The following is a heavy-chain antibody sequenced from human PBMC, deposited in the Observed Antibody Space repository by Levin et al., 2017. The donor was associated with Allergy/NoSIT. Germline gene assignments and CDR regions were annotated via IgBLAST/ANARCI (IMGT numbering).Heavy chain of an antibody. CDR3: GSGRVEDGDWYDY. J-gene: IGHJ4*02. CDR2: ISSASSSI. CDR1: GFTFSGYA. Sequence: PGGSLRLSCAASGFTFSGYAMSWVRQAPGKGLEWVSAISSASSSIYYADSVKGRFTISRDNSKNTVYLQMNGLRDEDTALYYCGSGRVEDGDWYDYWGQGTLVTVSS. V-gene: IGHV3-23*01. D-gene: IGHD4-17*01.